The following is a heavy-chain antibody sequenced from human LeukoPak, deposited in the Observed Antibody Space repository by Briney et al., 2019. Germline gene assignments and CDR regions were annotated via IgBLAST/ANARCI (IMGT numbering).Heavy chain of an antibody. CDR1: GLTFDDYG. V-gene: IGHV3-9*01. Sequence: ESGGSLRLSCAASGLTFDDYGMHWVRKAPGKGLERVSGISWCSGKIGYADSVKGRFTISRDNAKNSLYLQMNSLRAEDTSFYYCATDIGAGIAAPRDWGQGTLVTVSS. D-gene: IGHD6-6*01. J-gene: IGHJ4*02. CDR2: ISWCSGKI. CDR3: ATDIGAGIAAPRD.